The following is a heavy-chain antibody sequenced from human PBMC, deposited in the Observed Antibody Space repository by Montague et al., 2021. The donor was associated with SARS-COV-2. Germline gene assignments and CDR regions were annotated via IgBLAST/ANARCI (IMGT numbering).Heavy chain of an antibody. CDR1: GFTFRTYE. J-gene: IGHJ4*02. CDR2: ISSSGSTI. D-gene: IGHD3-10*01. Sequence: SRRLSCAASGFTFRTYEMNWVRQAPGKGLEWVSYISSSGSTIYYADSVKGRFTISRDNAKNSLYLQMNRLRAEDTAVYYCARDGRFGELDYWGQGTLVTVST. CDR3: ARDGRFGELDY. V-gene: IGHV3-48*03.